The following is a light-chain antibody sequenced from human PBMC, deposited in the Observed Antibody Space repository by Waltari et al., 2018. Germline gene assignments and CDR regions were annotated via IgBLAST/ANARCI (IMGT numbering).Light chain of an antibody. CDR2: WAS. V-gene: IGKV4-1*01. J-gene: IGKJ1*01. CDR3: QQYYSTCQ. CDR1: QSVLHSSNNKNY. Sequence: DIVMTQSPDSRAVSLGERATINCKSSQSVLHSSNNKNYLAWYQQKPGQPPKLLIYWASTRESGVPDRFSGSGSGTDFTLTISSLQAEDVAVYYCQQYYSTCQFGQGTKVEIK.